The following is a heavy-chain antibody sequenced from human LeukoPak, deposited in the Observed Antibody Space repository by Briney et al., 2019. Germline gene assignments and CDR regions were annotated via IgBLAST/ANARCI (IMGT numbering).Heavy chain of an antibody. CDR3: AGSSGSSWYAADY. V-gene: IGHV1-46*01. D-gene: IGHD6-13*01. Sequence: GASVKVSCKASGYTFTYYYMHWVRQAPGQGLEWMGIINPSSGSTSYAQKFQGRVTMTRDTSTSTVYMDVSSLRSDDTAVYYCAGSSGSSWYAADYWGQGTLVTVSS. CDR1: GYTFTYYY. J-gene: IGHJ4*02. CDR2: INPSSGST.